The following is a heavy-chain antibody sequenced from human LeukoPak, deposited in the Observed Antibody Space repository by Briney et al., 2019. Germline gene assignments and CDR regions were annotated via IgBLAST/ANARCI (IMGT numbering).Heavy chain of an antibody. D-gene: IGHD3-10*01. Sequence: ASVKVSCKASGGTFSSYAISWVRQAPGQGLEWMGRIIPILGIANYAQKFQGRVTITADKSTSTAYMELSSLRSEDTAVYYCARDPGSTLRPLYFDYWGQGTLVTVSS. CDR3: ARDPGSTLRPLYFDY. CDR2: IIPILGIA. J-gene: IGHJ4*02. V-gene: IGHV1-69*04. CDR1: GGTFSSYA.